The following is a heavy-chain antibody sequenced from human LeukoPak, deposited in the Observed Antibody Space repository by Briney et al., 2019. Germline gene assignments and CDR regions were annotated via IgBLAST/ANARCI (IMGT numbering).Heavy chain of an antibody. CDR2: IIPIFGTA. V-gene: IGHV1-69*05. CDR1: GGTFSSYA. CDR3: ARDNEGDYGDYYAFDI. D-gene: IGHD4-17*01. J-gene: IGHJ3*02. Sequence: SVKVSCKASGGTFSSYAISWVRQAPGQGLEWMGRIIPIFGTANYAQKFQGRVTTTTDESTSTAYMELSSLRSEDTAVYYCARDNEGDYGDYYAFDIWGQGTMVTVSS.